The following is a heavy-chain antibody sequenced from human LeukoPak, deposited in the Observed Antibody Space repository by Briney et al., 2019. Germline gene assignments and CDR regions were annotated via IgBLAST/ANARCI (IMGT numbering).Heavy chain of an antibody. Sequence: GSSLRLSCAASGFSFSTDGMHWVRQAPGKGLEWVAVIWYDGSHQYYADSVKGRFTISRDMSTNTLYLQMNNLRVDDTALYYCARDLGLKYGSGTYTFDPWGQGTLVIVSP. D-gene: IGHD3-10*01. J-gene: IGHJ5*02. CDR1: GFSFSTDG. CDR2: IWYDGSHQ. CDR3: ARDLGLKYGSGTYTFDP. V-gene: IGHV3-33*01.